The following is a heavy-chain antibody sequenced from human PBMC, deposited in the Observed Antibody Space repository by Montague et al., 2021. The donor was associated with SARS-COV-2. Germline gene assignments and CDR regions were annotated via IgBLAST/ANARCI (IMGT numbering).Heavy chain of an antibody. J-gene: IGHJ5*02. V-gene: IGHV4-34*01. D-gene: IGHD6-13*01. CDR3: ARGGYSSSWYGGKNWFDP. Sequence: SETLSLTCAVHGGSFSTYSWNWIRQPPGKGLEWIGEINHSGSTNYNPSLKSRVTISVDTSKNQFSLKLSSVTAADTAVYYCARGGYSSSWYGGKNWFDPWGQGTLVTVSS. CDR2: INHSGST. CDR1: GGSFSTYS.